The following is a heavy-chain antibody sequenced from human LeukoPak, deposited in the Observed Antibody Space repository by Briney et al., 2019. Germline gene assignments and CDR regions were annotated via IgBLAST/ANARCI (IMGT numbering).Heavy chain of an antibody. J-gene: IGHJ4*02. CDR1: GGSFSGYY. D-gene: IGHD3-9*01. Sequence: SETLSLTCAVYGGSFSGYYWSWIRQPPGKGLEWIGEINHSGSANYNPSLKSRVTISVDTSKNQFSLKLSSVTAADTAVYYCGRELDWLPTLDYWGQGTLVTVSS. V-gene: IGHV4-34*01. CDR2: INHSGSA. CDR3: GRELDWLPTLDY.